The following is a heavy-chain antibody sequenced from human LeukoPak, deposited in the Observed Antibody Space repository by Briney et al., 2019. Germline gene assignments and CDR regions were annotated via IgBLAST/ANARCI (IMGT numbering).Heavy chain of an antibody. CDR1: GGTFNNFA. D-gene: IGHD2/OR15-2a*01. J-gene: IGHJ4*02. CDR2: IFPVFGTS. V-gene: IGHV1-69*13. Sequence: SVKVSCKASGGTFNNFAICWVRQAPGQGLEWMGGIFPVFGTSTYAQKFQGRVTITADESTRTAHMELSSLRSDDTAVYYCARDVSNPPYFDYWGQGTLVTVSS. CDR3: ARDVSNPPYFDY.